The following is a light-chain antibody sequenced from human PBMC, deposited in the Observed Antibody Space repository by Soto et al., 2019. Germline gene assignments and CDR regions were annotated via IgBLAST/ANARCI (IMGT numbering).Light chain of an antibody. CDR3: QQRSKWPLT. V-gene: IGKV3-11*01. CDR1: QSFSGY. Sequence: EIVLTQSPATLSLSPGERATLSCRASQSFSGYLAWYQQKPGQAPRLLIYDASNRATGIPARFSGSGSGTDFTLSISSLEPEDFAVYYCQQRSKWPLTFGGGTKVEIK. CDR2: DAS. J-gene: IGKJ4*01.